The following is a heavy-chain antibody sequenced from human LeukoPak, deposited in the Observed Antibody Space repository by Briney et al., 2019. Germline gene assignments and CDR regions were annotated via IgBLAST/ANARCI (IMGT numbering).Heavy chain of an antibody. CDR1: GFTVSSNY. Sequence: GGSLRLSCAASGFTVSSNYMSWVRQAPGKGLEWVSVIYSGGSTYYADSVKGRFTISRDNAKNSLYLQMNSLRAEDTAVYYCARLREITFGGVIGIDYWGQGTLVTVSS. D-gene: IGHD3-16*02. CDR3: ARLREITFGGVIGIDY. CDR2: IYSGGST. J-gene: IGHJ4*02. V-gene: IGHV3-53*01.